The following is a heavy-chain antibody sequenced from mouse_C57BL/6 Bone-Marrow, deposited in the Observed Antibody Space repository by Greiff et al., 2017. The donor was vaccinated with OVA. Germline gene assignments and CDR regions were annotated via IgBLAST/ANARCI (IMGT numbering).Heavy chain of an antibody. CDR1: GYSFTGYY. CDR2: INPSTGGT. D-gene: IGHD2-4*01. Sequence: EVQLQQSGPELVKPGASVKISCKASGYSFTGYYMNWVKQSPEKSLEWIGEINPSTGGTTYNQKFKAKATLTVDKSSSTAYMQLKSLTSEDSAVYYCARRRYYDYDGAYWGQGTLVTVSA. V-gene: IGHV1-42*01. J-gene: IGHJ3*01. CDR3: ARRRYYDYDGAY.